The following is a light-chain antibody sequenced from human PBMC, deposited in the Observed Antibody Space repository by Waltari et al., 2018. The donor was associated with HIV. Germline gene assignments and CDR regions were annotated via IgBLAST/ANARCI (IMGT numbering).Light chain of an antibody. CDR2: EVY. CDR1: SSDVGGYDH. J-gene: IGLJ2*01. CDR3: SSYTSSNTLV. Sequence: QSALTQTASVSGSPGQSITISCTGTSSDVGGYDHVSWYQQHPGKAPKLVIYEVYNRPSGISQRFSGSKSGNTASLTIAGLQAEDEADYFCSSYTSSNTLVFGGGTKVTVL. V-gene: IGLV2-14*01.